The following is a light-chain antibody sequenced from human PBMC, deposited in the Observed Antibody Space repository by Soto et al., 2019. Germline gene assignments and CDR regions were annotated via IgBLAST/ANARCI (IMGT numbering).Light chain of an antibody. V-gene: IGKV4-1*01. CDR1: QSFLYSSKNKIY. CDR3: QQTYSTPLT. CDR2: WAF. J-gene: IGKJ4*01. Sequence: DIVMVQSPDALGNPLDEWATILFKCSQSFLYSSKNKIYLTWYQQKPGQQPTLLIYWAFTRESGLPVRFSGSGSGTDFTLTITSMQVEDVAIYYCQQTYSTPLTLGGGTKVDIK.